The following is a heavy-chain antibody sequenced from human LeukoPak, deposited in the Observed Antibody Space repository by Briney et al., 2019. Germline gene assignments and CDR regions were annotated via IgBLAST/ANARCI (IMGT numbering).Heavy chain of an antibody. CDR1: GFTLRSYW. CDR2: INQEASRT. V-gene: IGHV3-7*02. J-gene: IGHJ4*02. Sequence: GGSLRLSCAASGFTLRSYWMSWVRQAPGKGLEWLGHINQEASRTDHADSVKGRFTISRDNSRNLLYLHMSSLRAEDTAVYYCAKYLSRAFDCWGQGILVGVSS. CDR3: AKYLSRAFDC. D-gene: IGHD2/OR15-2a*01.